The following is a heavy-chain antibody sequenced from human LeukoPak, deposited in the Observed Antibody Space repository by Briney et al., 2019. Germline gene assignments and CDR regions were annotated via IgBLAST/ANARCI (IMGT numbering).Heavy chain of an antibody. V-gene: IGHV4-39*01. D-gene: IGHD7-27*01. J-gene: IGHJ5*02. Sequence: SETLSLTCTVSGGSITNSNYYWAWIRQPPGKGPEWIGNIYYNGNTYYSPSLKSRVTISIDTSKNQFSLKLTSVTAADTAVYSCASLLNGGVAHWFDPWGQGTLVTVSS. CDR1: GGSITNSNYY. CDR2: IYYNGNT. CDR3: ASLLNGGVAHWFDP.